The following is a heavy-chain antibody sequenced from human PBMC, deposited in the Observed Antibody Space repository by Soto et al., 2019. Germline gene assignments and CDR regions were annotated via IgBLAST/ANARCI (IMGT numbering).Heavy chain of an antibody. Sequence: EVQLVESGGGLVRPGGSLRLSCAASGFIYSNYWMNWVRQAPGSGLEWVANINYDGSEKHYVDSVKGRFTISRDNAENSLYLEMNSLRVEDTAVYYCARSYDHWGQGTLVTVSS. V-gene: IGHV3-7*03. CDR1: GFIYSNYW. CDR2: INYDGSEK. CDR3: ARSYDH. J-gene: IGHJ5*02.